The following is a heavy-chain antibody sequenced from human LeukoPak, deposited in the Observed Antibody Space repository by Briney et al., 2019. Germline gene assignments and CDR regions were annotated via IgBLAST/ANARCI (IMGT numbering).Heavy chain of an antibody. Sequence: GGSLRLSCAASGFTFSNAWMSWVRQAPGKGLEWVGRIKSKTDGGTTDYAAPVKGRFTISRDDSKNTLYLQMNSLKTEDTAVYFCVKTFQYSSNWYDYWGQGTLVTVSS. CDR1: GFTFSNAW. CDR3: VKTFQYSSNWYDY. J-gene: IGHJ5*01. V-gene: IGHV3-15*01. D-gene: IGHD6-6*01. CDR2: IKSKTDGGTT.